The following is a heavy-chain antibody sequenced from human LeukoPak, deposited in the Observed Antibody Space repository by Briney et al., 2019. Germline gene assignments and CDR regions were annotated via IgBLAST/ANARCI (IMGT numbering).Heavy chain of an antibody. D-gene: IGHD3-10*01. CDR3: ARGGPIYYYGMDV. CDR2: INSDGSST. Sequence: PGGSLRLSCAAPGFTFSSYWMHWVRQAPGKGLVWVSRINSDGSSTSYADSVKGRFTISRDNAKNTLYLQMNSLRAEDTAVYYCARGGPIYYYGMDVWGKGTTVTVSS. V-gene: IGHV3-74*01. CDR1: GFTFSSYW. J-gene: IGHJ6*04.